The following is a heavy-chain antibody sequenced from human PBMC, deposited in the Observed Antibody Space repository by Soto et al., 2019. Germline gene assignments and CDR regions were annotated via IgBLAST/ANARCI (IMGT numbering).Heavy chain of an antibody. J-gene: IGHJ6*02. Sequence: QVQLVQSGAELKKPGSSVTVSCKASGGTFGNSAISWVRQAPGQGLEWMGGISPIFPTPDYAQKFQGRVTITADESTSTAYMELTSLRTEDTAVYYCARDKDRQQLGGNYYYGIDVRGQGSTVTVSS. D-gene: IGHD3-3*02. V-gene: IGHV1-69*12. CDR3: ARDKDRQQLGGNYYYGIDV. CDR2: ISPIFPTP. CDR1: GGTFGNSA.